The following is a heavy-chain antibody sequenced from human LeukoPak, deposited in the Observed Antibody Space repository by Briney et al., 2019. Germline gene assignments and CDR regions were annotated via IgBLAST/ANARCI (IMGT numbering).Heavy chain of an antibody. Sequence: EASVKVSCKASGGTFSSYAISWVRQAPGQGREWMGRIIPILGIANYAQKFQGRVTITRDTSASTAYMELSSLRSEDTAVYYCARGDLWFGELVWGQGTLVTVSS. CDR3: ARGDLWFGELV. CDR1: GGTFSSYA. J-gene: IGHJ4*02. CDR2: IIPILGIA. D-gene: IGHD3-10*01. V-gene: IGHV1-69*04.